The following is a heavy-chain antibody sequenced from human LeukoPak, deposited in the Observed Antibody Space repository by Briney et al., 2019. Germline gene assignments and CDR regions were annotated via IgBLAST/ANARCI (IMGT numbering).Heavy chain of an antibody. D-gene: IGHD5-24*01. Sequence: GGSLRLSCAASGFTFSSYGMHWVRQAPGKGLEWVAVISYDGSNKYYADSVKGRFTISRDNSKNTLYLQMNSLRAEDTAVYYCARLGWERWLHYFDYWGQGTLVTVSS. CDR1: GFTFSSYG. V-gene: IGHV3-30*03. J-gene: IGHJ4*02. CDR2: ISYDGSNK. CDR3: ARLGWERWLHYFDY.